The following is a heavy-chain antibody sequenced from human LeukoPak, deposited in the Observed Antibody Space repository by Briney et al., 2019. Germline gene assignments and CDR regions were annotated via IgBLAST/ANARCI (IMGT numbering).Heavy chain of an antibody. V-gene: IGHV4-39*01. CDR1: GGSISSSSYY. CDR3: ARHERWLQRSFDY. CDR2: IYYSGST. J-gene: IGHJ4*02. Sequence: SETLSLTCTVSGGSISSSSYYWGWIRQPPGKGLEWIGSIYYSGSTYYNPSLKSRVTISVDTSKNQFSLKLSSVTAADTAMYYCARHERWLQRSFDYWGQGTLVTVSS. D-gene: IGHD5-24*01.